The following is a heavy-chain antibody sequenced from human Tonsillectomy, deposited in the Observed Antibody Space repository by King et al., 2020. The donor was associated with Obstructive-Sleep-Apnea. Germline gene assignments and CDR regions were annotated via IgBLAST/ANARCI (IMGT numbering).Heavy chain of an antibody. CDR3: ARPSNSGYPSGYYYYGMDV. CDR1: GFTFSSYS. V-gene: IGHV3-48*04. J-gene: IGHJ6*02. D-gene: IGHD5-12*01. CDR2: ISSSSRTI. Sequence: VQLVESGGGLVQPGGSLRLSCAASGFTFSSYSMNWVRQAPGKGLEVVSYISSSSRTIYYADSVKGRFTISRDNAKNSLYLHMNSLSAEDTAVYYCARPSNSGYPSGYYYYGMDVWGQGTTVTVSS.